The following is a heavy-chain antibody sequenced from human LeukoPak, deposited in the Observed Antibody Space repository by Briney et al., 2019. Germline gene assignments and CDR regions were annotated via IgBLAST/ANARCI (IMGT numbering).Heavy chain of an antibody. V-gene: IGHV3-30*19. CDR3: ARDDALG. J-gene: IGHJ4*02. Sequence: GGSLRLSCVASGFAFSKYAMHWVRQAPGKGLEWVAVISYDGSNKYYADSVKGRFTISRDNSKNTLYLQMNSLRAEDTAVYYCARDDALGGGQGTLVTVSS. CDR1: GFAFSKYA. CDR2: ISYDGSNK.